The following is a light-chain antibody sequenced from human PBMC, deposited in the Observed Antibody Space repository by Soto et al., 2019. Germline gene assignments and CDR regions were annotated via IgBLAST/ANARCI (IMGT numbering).Light chain of an antibody. V-gene: IGKV3-11*01. J-gene: IGKJ4*01. Sequence: EVVLTQSPGTLSLSPGERATLSCRASQSVSNYLAWYQQRPGQAPRLLIYGASNRATGIPARFSGSGSGTDFTLTISSLEPEDFAVYYCQQRTNWPPLTFGGGTKVDIK. CDR1: QSVSNY. CDR3: QQRTNWPPLT. CDR2: GAS.